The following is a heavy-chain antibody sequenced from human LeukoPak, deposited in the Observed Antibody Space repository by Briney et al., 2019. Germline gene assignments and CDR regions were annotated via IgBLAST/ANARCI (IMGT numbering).Heavy chain of an antibody. V-gene: IGHV4-61*05. J-gene: IGHJ4*02. CDR3: ARLDYVWGSYNYTDY. Sequence: PSETLSLTCTVSGASISSSSYSWGWIRQPPGKGLEWIGYIYYSGSTNYNPSLKSRVTISVDTSKNQFSLKLSSVTAADTAVYYCARLDYVWGSYNYTDYWGQGTLVTVSS. CDR2: IYYSGST. CDR1: GASISSSSYS. D-gene: IGHD3-16*01.